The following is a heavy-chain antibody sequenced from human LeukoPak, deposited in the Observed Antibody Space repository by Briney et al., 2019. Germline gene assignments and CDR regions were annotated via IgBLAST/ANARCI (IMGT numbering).Heavy chain of an antibody. CDR1: GFTFSSYA. D-gene: IGHD3-10*01. V-gene: IGHV3-23*01. CDR2: ISGSGDYT. J-gene: IGHJ4*02. Sequence: GGSLRLSCAASGFTFSSYAMTWARQAPGKGLEWVSSISGSGDYTNYAGSVKGRFTISRDNSKNTLYLQMNSLRAEDTAVYHCAKDPYQTYREYGSARPDYWGQGTLVTVSS. CDR3: AKDPYQTYREYGSARPDY.